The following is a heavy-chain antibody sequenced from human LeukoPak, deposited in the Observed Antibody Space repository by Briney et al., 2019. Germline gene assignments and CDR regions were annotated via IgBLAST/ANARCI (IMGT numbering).Heavy chain of an antibody. D-gene: IGHD5-18*01. J-gene: IGHJ4*02. CDR2: IRYDGSNK. V-gene: IGHV3-30*02. CDR1: GFTFSSYG. Sequence: GGSLRLSCAASGFTFSSYGMHWVRQAPGKGLEWVAFIRYDGSNKYYADSVKGRFTISRGNSKNTLYLQMNSLRAEDTAVYYCGRNRGFSYGEIDYWGQGTLVTVSS. CDR3: GRNRGFSYGEIDY.